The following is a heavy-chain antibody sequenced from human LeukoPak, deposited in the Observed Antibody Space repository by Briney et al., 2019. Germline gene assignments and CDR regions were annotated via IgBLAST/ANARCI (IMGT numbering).Heavy chain of an antibody. CDR2: IKQDGSEK. J-gene: IGHJ6*03. D-gene: IGHD2-2*01. CDR3: ARDRVLRADIVVVPAAIGRRDKDYYYYYMDV. Sequence: PGGSLRLSCAASGFTFSSYWMSWVRQAPGKGLEWVANIKQDGSEKYYVDSVKGRFTISRDNAKNSLYLQMDSLRAEDTAVYYCARDRVLRADIVVVPAAIGRRDKDYYYYYMDVWGKGTTVTVSS. CDR1: GFTFSSYW. V-gene: IGHV3-7*01.